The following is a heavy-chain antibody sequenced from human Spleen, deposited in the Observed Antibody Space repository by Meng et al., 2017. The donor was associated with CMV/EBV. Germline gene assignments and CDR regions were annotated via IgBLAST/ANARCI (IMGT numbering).Heavy chain of an antibody. V-gene: IGHV1-2*02. CDR3: ARATWAAAEIDY. D-gene: IGHD6-13*01. CDR1: GYTFTTYY. CDR2: VDPNSGDT. Sequence: ASVKVSCKASGYTFTTYYMQWVRQAPGQGFEWMGWVDPNSGDTRYAQTFQGRVTMTRDTSINTAYMEVSSLGFDDTAIYFCARATWAAAEIDYWGQGTLVTVSS. J-gene: IGHJ4*02.